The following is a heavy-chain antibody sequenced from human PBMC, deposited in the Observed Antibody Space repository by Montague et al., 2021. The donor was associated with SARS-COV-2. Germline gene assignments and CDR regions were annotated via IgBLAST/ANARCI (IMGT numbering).Heavy chain of an antibody. CDR1: GDSVSTYGVA. Sequence: CVISGDSVSTYGVAWDWIRQSPSRGLEWLGMTIYTGSAWYNEYAESVKGRITINPDTPKNQFSLHLTSVTPEDTAVYYCPRHSYRIFDFWGQGTLVTVSS. J-gene: IGHJ4*02. D-gene: IGHD2/OR15-2a*01. V-gene: IGHV6-1*01. CDR3: PRHSYRIFDF. CDR2: TIYTGSAWYN.